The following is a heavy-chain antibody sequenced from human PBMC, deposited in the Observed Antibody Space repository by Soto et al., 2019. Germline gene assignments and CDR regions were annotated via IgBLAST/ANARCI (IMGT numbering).Heavy chain of an antibody. D-gene: IGHD3-10*01. Sequence: QVQLVQSGAEVKKPGSSVKVSCNASGGTFSSYAISWVRQSPGQGLEWMGGIIPICGTANYAQKFQGRVTITADESTSTAYMELRSLRAEDTAVYFCARRGIRECHWFDPWGQGTLVTVS. V-gene: IGHV1-69*01. CDR2: IIPICGTA. CDR1: GGTFSSYA. J-gene: IGHJ5*02. CDR3: ARRGIRECHWFDP.